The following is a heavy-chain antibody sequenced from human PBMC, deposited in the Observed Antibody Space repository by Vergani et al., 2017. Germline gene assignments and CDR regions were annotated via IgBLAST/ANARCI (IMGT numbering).Heavy chain of an antibody. CDR1: GASIRSSNYY. D-gene: IGHD6-19*01. V-gene: IGHV4-39*01. J-gene: IGHJ5*02. CDR3: ARHSTVEWLVKLGWIDP. CDR2: IYYSGIT. Sequence: QLQLQESGPGLVKPSATLSLTCSVSGASIRSSNYYWGWIRQPPGKGLEWIASIYYSGITYSNPSLKSRVTISVDTSKNHFSLKLSSVTAADTAVYFCARHSTVEWLVKLGWIDPWGQGILVTVSS.